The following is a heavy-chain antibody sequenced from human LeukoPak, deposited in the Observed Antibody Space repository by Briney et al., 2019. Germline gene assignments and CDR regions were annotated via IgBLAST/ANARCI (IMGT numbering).Heavy chain of an antibody. CDR3: ARDLPDDYSPNYYGMDV. D-gene: IGHD4-11*01. J-gene: IGHJ6*02. CDR2: ISSSSTI. V-gene: IGHV3-69-1*01. Sequence: GGSLRLSCAASGFTFSDYYMSWIRQAPGKGLEWVSYISSSSTIYYADSVKGRFTISRDNAKNSLYLQMNSLRAEDTAVYYCARDLPDDYSPNYYGMDVWGQGTTVTVSS. CDR1: GFTFSDYY.